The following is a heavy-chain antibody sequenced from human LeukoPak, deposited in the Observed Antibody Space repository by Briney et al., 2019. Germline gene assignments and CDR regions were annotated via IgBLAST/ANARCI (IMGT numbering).Heavy chain of an antibody. Sequence: SETLSLTCTVSGGSISSYYWSWIRQPAGKGLEWIERIYTSGSTNYNPSLKSRVTMSVDTSKNQFSLKLSSVTAADTAVYYCAREPRYYDRSGYDFSQHYFDYWGQGTLVTVSS. J-gene: IGHJ4*02. V-gene: IGHV4-4*07. D-gene: IGHD3-22*01. CDR2: IYTSGST. CDR1: GGSISSYY. CDR3: AREPRYYDRSGYDFSQHYFDY.